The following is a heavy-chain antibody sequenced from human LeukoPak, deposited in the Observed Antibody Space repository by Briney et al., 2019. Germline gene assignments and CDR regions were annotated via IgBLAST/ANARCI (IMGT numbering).Heavy chain of an antibody. CDR3: GKTTTGYSSGRNPAWPIDY. CDR2: IFGSGGSA. V-gene: IGHV3-23*01. Sequence: SGGSLRLSCTASGFTFSSYAMYWVRQSPGKGLEWVSGIFGSGGSAHYADSVKGRFTISRDNPQNTVYLQMKSLRAEDTAVYYCGKTTTGYSSGRNPAWPIDYWGQGTLVSVSS. J-gene: IGHJ4*02. CDR1: GFTFSSYA. D-gene: IGHD2-15*01.